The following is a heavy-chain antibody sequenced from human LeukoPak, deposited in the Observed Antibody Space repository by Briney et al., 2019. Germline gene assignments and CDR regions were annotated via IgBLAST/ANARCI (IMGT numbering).Heavy chain of an antibody. J-gene: IGHJ4*02. CDR1: GYTFTTYT. CDR3: ARAIIAVADFDY. V-gene: IGHV1-18*01. CDR2: INAGNGNT. Sequence: ASVTVSCKASGYTFTTYTIHWVRQAPGQRLEWMGWINAGNGNTNYAQKLQGRVTMTTDTSTSTAYMELRSLRSDDTAVYYCARAIIAVADFDYWGQGTLVTVSS. D-gene: IGHD6-19*01.